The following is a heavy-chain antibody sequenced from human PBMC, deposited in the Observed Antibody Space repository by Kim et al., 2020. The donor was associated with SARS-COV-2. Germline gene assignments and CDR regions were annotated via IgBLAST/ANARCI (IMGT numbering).Heavy chain of an antibody. CDR3: ARPWYSSSSVWFDP. V-gene: IGHV4-39*01. Sequence: NPSLKSRVTISVDTSKNQFSLKLSSGTAADTAVYYCARPWYSSSSVWFDPWGQGTLVTVSS. J-gene: IGHJ5*02. D-gene: IGHD6-6*01.